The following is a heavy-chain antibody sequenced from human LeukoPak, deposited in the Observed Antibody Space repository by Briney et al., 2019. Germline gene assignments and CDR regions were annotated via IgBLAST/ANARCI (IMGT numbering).Heavy chain of an antibody. V-gene: IGHV3-23*01. Sequence: GGSLRLSCAASGFTFRSYAMSWVRQAPGKGLEYVSSISDTGGGTYYAASVKGRFTISRDNSRNTLSLQMDTLRADDTAVYYCAKSARLVTTYFDFWGQGTLVTVSA. CDR3: AKSARLVTTYFDF. CDR2: ISDTGGGT. CDR1: GFTFRSYA. D-gene: IGHD3-9*01. J-gene: IGHJ4*02.